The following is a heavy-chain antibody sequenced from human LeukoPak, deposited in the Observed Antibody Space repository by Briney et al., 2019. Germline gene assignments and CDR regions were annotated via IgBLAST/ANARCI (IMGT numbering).Heavy chain of an antibody. D-gene: IGHD3-3*01. CDR2: ISPFNGET. CDR1: GYTFSGNG. V-gene: IGHV1-18*01. CDR3: ARVRTRVFGAYYYMDV. J-gene: IGHJ6*03. Sequence: ASVKVSCTTSGYTFSGNGITWVRQAPGQGLEWMGWISPFNGETKYAQKLQGRVAMTTDPSTSTAYMELRSLRPDDTAVYYCARVRTRVFGAYYYMDVWGKGTTVTVSS.